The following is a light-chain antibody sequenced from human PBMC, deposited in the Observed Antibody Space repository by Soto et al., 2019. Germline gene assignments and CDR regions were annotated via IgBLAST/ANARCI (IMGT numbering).Light chain of an antibody. Sequence: EILLTQSPCTLSLSPGERATLSCRASQSVSNKYLAWYQQKPGQAPRLLIYGASNRATGIPARFSGSGSGTDFTLTISSLEHEDSAVYYCQQRSNWPSSTFGQGTRLEIK. J-gene: IGKJ5*01. CDR1: QSVSNKY. V-gene: IGKV3-11*01. CDR2: GAS. CDR3: QQRSNWPSST.